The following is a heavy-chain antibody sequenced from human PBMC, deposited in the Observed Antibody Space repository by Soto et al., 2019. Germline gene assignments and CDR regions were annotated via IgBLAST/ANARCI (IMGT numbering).Heavy chain of an antibody. D-gene: IGHD3-22*01. CDR2: ISYDGSNK. V-gene: IGHV3-30-3*01. CDR3: ARDLRGYYYDSSGYFTYYYYGMDV. Sequence: GGSLRLSCAASGFTFSSYAMHWVRQAPGKGLEWVAVISYDGSNKYYADSVKGRFTISRDNSKNTLYLQMNSLRAEDTAVYYCARDLRGYYYDSSGYFTYYYYGMDVWGQGTTVTVSS. J-gene: IGHJ6*02. CDR1: GFTFSSYA.